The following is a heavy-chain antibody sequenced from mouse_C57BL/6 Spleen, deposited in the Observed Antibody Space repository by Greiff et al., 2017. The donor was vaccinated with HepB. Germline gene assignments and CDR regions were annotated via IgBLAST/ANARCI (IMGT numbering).Heavy chain of an antibody. V-gene: IGHV14-2*01. CDR1: GFNIKDYY. D-gene: IGHD1-1*01. Sequence: VQLKESGAELVKPGASVKLSCTASGFNIKDYYMHWVKQRTEQGLEWIGRIDPEDGETKYAPKFQGKATITADTSSNTAYLQLSSLTSEDTAVYYCARSPVVATDWYFDVWGTGTTVTVSS. J-gene: IGHJ1*03. CDR3: ARSPVVATDWYFDV. CDR2: IDPEDGET.